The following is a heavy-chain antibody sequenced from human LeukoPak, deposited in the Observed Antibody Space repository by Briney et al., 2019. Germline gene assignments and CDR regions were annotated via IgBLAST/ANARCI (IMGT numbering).Heavy chain of an antibody. V-gene: IGHV4-34*01. CDR3: ARSPSGSSSRYFDP. CDR2: INHSGST. CDR1: ALTFSSYG. D-gene: IGHD1-26*01. Sequence: LRLSCAASALTFSSYGMNWVRQPPAKGLEWIGEINHSGSTNYNPSLKSRVTISVDTSKNQFSLKLSSVTAADTAVYYCARSPSGSSSRYFDPRGQGTLVTVSS. J-gene: IGHJ5*02.